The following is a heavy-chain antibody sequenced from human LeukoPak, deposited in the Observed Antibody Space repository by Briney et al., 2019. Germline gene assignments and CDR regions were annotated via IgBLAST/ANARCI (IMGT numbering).Heavy chain of an antibody. CDR3: ARKAPITYSNYDY. CDR1: GYTFTGYY. V-gene: IGHV1-2*02. CDR2: INPNSGGT. D-gene: IGHD4-11*01. Sequence: GASVKVSCKASGYTFTGYYMHWVRQAPGQGLEWMGWINPNSGGTNYAQKFQGRVTMTRDTSISTAYMELSRLRSDDTAVYYCARKAPITYSNYDYWGQGTLVTVSS. J-gene: IGHJ4*02.